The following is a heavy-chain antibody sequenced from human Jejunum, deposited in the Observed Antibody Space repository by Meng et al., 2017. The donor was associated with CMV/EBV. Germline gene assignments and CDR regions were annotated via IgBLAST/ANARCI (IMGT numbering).Heavy chain of an antibody. J-gene: IGHJ4*02. CDR2: IPFDGNNE. V-gene: IGHV3-30*04. CDR1: GLTFSSYA. CDR3: ARGTGSGSWLIDS. Sequence: SGLTFSSYAMHWVRQAAGKGLEWVAVIPFDGNNEHYADSVKGRFTISRDNSKNTLYLQVNSLRLEDTGVYYCARGTGSGSWLIDSWGQGTLVTVSS. D-gene: IGHD6-13*01.